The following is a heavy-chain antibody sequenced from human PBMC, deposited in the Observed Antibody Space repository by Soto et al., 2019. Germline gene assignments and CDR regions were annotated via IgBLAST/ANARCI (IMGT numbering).Heavy chain of an antibody. CDR2: IWYDGSNK. D-gene: IGHD6-19*01. J-gene: IGHJ1*01. V-gene: IGHV3-33*01. Sequence: ESGGGVVQPGRSLRLSCAASGFTFSSYGMHWVRQAPGKGLEWVAVIWYDGSNKYYADSVKGRFTISRDNSKNTLYLQMNSLRAEDTAVYYCARGGVAVALNYFQHWGQGTLVTVSS. CDR1: GFTFSSYG. CDR3: ARGGVAVALNYFQH.